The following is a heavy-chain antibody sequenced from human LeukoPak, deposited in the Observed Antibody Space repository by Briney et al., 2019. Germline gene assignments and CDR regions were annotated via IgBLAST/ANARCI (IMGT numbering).Heavy chain of an antibody. CDR3: ARGGVAGTRYNGMDV. V-gene: IGHV1-2*04. CDR1: GYTFTGYY. D-gene: IGHD6-19*01. CDR2: INPNSGGT. J-gene: IGHJ6*04. Sequence: ASVKVSCKASGYTFTGYYMHWVRQAPGQGLEWMGWINPNSGGTNYAQKFQGWVTMTRDTSISTAYMELSRLRSDDTAVYYCARGGVAGTRYNGMDVWGKGTTVTVSS.